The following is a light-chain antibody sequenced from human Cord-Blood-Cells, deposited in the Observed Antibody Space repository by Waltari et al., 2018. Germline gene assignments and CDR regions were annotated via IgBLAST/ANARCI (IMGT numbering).Light chain of an antibody. V-gene: IGLV2-14*03. CDR1: SSDVGGYNY. CDR2: DVS. J-gene: IGLJ3*02. Sequence: QSALTQPASVSGSPGQSITISCTGPSSDVGGYNYVSWYQQHPGKAPKLMIYDVSNRPSGVSNRFSGSKSGNTASLTISWLQAEDEADYYCSSYTSSSIWVFGGGNKLTVL. CDR3: SSYTSSSIWV.